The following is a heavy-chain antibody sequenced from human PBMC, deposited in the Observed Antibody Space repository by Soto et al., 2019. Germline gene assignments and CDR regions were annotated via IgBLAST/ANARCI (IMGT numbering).Heavy chain of an antibody. CDR1: GGSFSGYY. J-gene: IGHJ5*02. V-gene: IGHV4-59*08. CDR3: ARSRTAVGWFDP. Sequence: SETLSLTCAVYGGSFSGYYWSWIRQPPGKGLEWIGYIYYSGSTNYNPSLKSRVTISVDTSKNQFSLKPSSVTAADTAVYYCARSRTAVGWFDPWGQGTLVTVSS. CDR2: IYYSGST. D-gene: IGHD1-26*01.